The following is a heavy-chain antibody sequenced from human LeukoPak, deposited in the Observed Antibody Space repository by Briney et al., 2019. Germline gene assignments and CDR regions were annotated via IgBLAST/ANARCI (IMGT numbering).Heavy chain of an antibody. CDR3: ARGYSPESEHLEWLLYEMFYYYYGMDV. CDR2: MNPNSGNT. J-gene: IGHJ6*02. Sequence: ASVKVSCKASGYTFTSYDINWVRQATGQGLEWMGWMNPNSGNTGYAQRFQGRVTMTRNTSISTAYMELSSLRSEDTAVYYCARGYSPESEHLEWLLYEMFYYYYGMDVWGQGTTVTVSS. D-gene: IGHD3-3*01. V-gene: IGHV1-8*01. CDR1: GYTFTSYD.